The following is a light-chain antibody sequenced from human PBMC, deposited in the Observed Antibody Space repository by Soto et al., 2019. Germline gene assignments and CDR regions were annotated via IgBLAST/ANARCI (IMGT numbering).Light chain of an antibody. Sequence: QPVLTQPPSVSGAPGQRVIMSCTGSSSNIGAGFDVHWYQQLPGSAPTLLIYGNTNRPTGVPDRFSGSRGGTSASLTITGLQADDEADYYCQSYDISLRGNVFGPGTKLTVL. CDR1: SSNIGAGFD. CDR2: GNT. CDR3: QSYDISLRGNV. V-gene: IGLV1-40*01. J-gene: IGLJ1*01.